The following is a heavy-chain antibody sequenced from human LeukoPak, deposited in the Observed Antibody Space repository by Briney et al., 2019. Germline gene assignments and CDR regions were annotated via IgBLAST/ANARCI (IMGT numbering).Heavy chain of an antibody. CDR3: AREKRTGTTLDNWFDP. V-gene: IGHV1-69*04. Sequence: ASVKVSCKASGGTFSSYAISWVRQAPGQGLEWMGRIIPIFGIANYAQKFQGRVTITADKSTSTAYMELSSLRSEDTAVYYCAREKRTGTTLDNWFDPWGQGTLVTVSS. CDR2: IIPIFGIA. CDR1: GGTFSSYA. D-gene: IGHD1-7*01. J-gene: IGHJ5*02.